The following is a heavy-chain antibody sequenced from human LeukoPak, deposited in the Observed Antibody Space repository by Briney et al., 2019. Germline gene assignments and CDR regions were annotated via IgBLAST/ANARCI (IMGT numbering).Heavy chain of an antibody. CDR3: ARESSSGWYPY. V-gene: IGHV4-61*01. D-gene: IGHD6-19*01. J-gene: IGHJ4*02. CDR2: IYYSGST. CDR1: GGSVSSGSYY. Sequence: SETLSLTCTVSGGSVSSGSYYWSWIRQPPGKGLEWIGYIYYSGSTNYSPSLKSRVTISVDTSKNQFSLKLSSVTAADTAVYYCARESSSGWYPYWGQGTLVTVSS.